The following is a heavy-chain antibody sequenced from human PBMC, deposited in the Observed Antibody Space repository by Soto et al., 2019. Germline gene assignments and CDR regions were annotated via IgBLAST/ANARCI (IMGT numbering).Heavy chain of an antibody. CDR1: GFTFSSYA. CDR2: ISYDGSNK. Sequence: GGSLRLSCAASGFTFSSYAMHWVRQAPGKGLEWVAVISYDGSNKYYADSVKGRFTISRDNSKNTLYLQMNSLRAEDTAVYYCARMPSGSYLAGLDYWGQGTLVTVSS. CDR3: ARMPSGSYLAGLDY. J-gene: IGHJ4*02. D-gene: IGHD1-26*01. V-gene: IGHV3-30-3*01.